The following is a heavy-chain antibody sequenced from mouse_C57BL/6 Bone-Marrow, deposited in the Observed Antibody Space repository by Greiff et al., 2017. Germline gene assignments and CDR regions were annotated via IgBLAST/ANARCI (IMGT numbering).Heavy chain of an antibody. J-gene: IGHJ3*01. V-gene: IGHV1-81*01. CDR1: GYTFTSYG. CDR3: AGVWSSWFAY. Sequence: QVQLQQSGAELARPGASVKLSCKASGYTFTSYGISWVKQRTGQGLEWIGEIYPRSGNTYYNEKFKGKATLTADKSSSTAYMELRSLTSEDAAVYFCAGVWSSWFAYWGQGTLVTGSA. CDR2: IYPRSGNT. D-gene: IGHD2-10*02.